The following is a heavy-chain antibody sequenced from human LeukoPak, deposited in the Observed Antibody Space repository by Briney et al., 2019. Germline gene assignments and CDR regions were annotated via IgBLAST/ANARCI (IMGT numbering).Heavy chain of an antibody. CDR3: ARGGYPYSFDY. V-gene: IGHV1-46*01. J-gene: IGHJ4*02. D-gene: IGHD2-2*01. Sequence: GGSLRLSCAASGFTFSSYGMHWVRQAPGQGLEWMGIINPSGGSTSYAQKFRGRVTMTRDTSTSTVYMDLSSLRSEDTAVYYCARGGYPYSFDYWGQGTLVTVSS. CDR1: GFTFSSYG. CDR2: INPSGGST.